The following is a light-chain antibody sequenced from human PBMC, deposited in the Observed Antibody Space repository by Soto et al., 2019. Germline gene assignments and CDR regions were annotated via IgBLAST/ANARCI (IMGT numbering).Light chain of an antibody. CDR3: QVWDSSSDHRGV. J-gene: IGLJ3*02. CDR1: NIGRQD. CDR2: FDS. V-gene: IGLV3-21*04. Sequence: SYKLTQPPSVSVAPGRTARIPCGGNNIGRQDVHWYQQKPGQAPVLVIYFDSDRPSGIPERFSGSNSGNTATLTISRVEAGDEADYYCQVWDSSSDHRGVLGGGTKVTVL.